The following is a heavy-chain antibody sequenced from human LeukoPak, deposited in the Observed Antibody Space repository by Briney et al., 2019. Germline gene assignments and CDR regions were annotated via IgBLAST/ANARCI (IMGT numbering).Heavy chain of an antibody. J-gene: IGHJ4*02. CDR2: IYTSGST. CDR3: ASGGADYFDY. Sequence: PSETLSLTCTVSGNSISSGDNYWSWIRQPAGKGLEWIGRIYTSGSTNYNPSLKSRVTISGDTSKNQFSLKLSSVTAADTAVYYCASGGADYFDYWGQGTLVTVSS. CDR1: GNSISSGDNY. D-gene: IGHD1-14*01. V-gene: IGHV4-61*02.